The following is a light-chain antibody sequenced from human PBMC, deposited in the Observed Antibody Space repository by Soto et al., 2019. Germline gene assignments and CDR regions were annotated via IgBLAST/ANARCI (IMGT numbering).Light chain of an antibody. J-gene: IGLJ2*01. CDR3: CSYAGSLMV. CDR1: SSDVGGYNY. V-gene: IGLV2-11*01. Sequence: QSVLTQPRSVSGSPGQSVTISCTGTSSDVGGYNYVSWYQQHPGKAPKLMIYDVSKRPSGVPDRFSGSKSGNTASLTISGLQAEDEADYYCCSYAGSLMVFGGGTKVTVL. CDR2: DVS.